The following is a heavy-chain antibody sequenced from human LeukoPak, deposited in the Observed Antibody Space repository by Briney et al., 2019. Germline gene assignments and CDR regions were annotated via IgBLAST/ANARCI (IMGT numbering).Heavy chain of an antibody. D-gene: IGHD7-27*01. V-gene: IGHV3-23*01. Sequence: GGSLRLSCAASRFTFSNHGMNWVRQAPGKGLEWLSGVSPPGGGTYYADSVKGRFTISRDDSKNTLSLQMNSLRVEDTAVYYCARDLAWGAFDYWGQGTLVTVSS. CDR2: VSPPGGGT. J-gene: IGHJ4*02. CDR3: ARDLAWGAFDY. CDR1: RFTFSNHG.